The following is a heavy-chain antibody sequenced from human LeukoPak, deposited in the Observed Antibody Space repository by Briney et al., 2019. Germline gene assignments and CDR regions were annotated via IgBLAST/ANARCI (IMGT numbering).Heavy chain of an antibody. D-gene: IGHD3-22*01. CDR2: ISYDGSNK. CDR1: GFTFSSYG. CDR3: ARDRDGTAYYPLDF. J-gene: IGHJ4*02. V-gene: IGHV3-30*03. Sequence: GGSLRLSCAASGFTFSSYGMHWVRQAPGKGLEWVAVISYDGSNKYYADSAKGRFTISRDNAKNSLYLQMNSLRAEDTAVYYCARDRDGTAYYPLDFRGQGTLVTVSS.